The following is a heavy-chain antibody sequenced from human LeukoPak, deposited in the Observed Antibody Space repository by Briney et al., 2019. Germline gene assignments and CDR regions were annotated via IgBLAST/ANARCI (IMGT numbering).Heavy chain of an antibody. Sequence: GGAVRLSCTGSGFTFSSYILNWLRQARGKGLEWVSAIHNGGGTTSYADSVKGRFTISRDNSNNTLFLQMNSLRAEDTAVYYCAKDSAFGGEDSWGQGTLVTVSS. CDR3: AKDSAFGGEDS. D-gene: IGHD3-16*01. CDR2: IHNGGGTT. CDR1: GFTFSSYI. J-gene: IGHJ4*02. V-gene: IGHV3-23*01.